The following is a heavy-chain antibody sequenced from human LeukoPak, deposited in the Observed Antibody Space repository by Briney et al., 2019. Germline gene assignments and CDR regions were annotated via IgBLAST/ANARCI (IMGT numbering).Heavy chain of an antibody. J-gene: IGHJ3*02. V-gene: IGHV1-46*01. CDR3: ARDRGYYYGSGSYYSSGNAFDI. CDR2: INPSGGST. D-gene: IGHD3-10*01. CDR1: RYTFTSYY. Sequence: ASVKVSCKASRYTFTSYYMHWVRQAPGQGLEWMGIINPSGGSTSYAQKFQGRVTMTRDTSTSTVYMELSSLRSEDTAVYYCARDRGYYYGSGSYYSSGNAFDIWGQGTMVTVSS.